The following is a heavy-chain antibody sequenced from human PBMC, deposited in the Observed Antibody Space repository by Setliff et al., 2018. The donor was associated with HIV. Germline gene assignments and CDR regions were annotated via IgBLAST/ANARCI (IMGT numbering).Heavy chain of an antibody. Sequence: SETLSLTCTVSGGSISSSIYYWGWIRQPPGKGLEWIGFIYYSGSTYYYGGSTYYNPSLKSRVTISVDTSKNQFSLKLTSVTAADTAVYYCARHDTEYSSYPIDYWGQGNLVTVSS. CDR3: ARHDTEYSSYPIDY. D-gene: IGHD6-6*01. CDR2: IYYSGSTYYYGGST. J-gene: IGHJ4*02. CDR1: GGSISSSIYY. V-gene: IGHV4-39*01.